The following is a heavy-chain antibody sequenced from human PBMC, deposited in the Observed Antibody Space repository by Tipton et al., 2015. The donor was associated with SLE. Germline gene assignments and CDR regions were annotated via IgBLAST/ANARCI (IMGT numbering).Heavy chain of an antibody. V-gene: IGHV3-23*01. CDR2: ISGGGYTT. J-gene: IGHJ5*02. CDR3: AKHGTISNVNSDGNWFEP. D-gene: IGHD3-9*01. CDR1: GFTFSSYA. Sequence: SLRLSCTASGFTFSSYAMSWVRQAPGKGLEWVSDISGGGYTTFYADSVKGRFTISRDNAKNSLYLQMNSLRAEDTAVYYCAKHGTISNVNSDGNWFEPWGQGTLVTVSS.